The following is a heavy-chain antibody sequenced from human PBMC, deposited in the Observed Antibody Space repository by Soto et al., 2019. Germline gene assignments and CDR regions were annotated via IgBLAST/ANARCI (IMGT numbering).Heavy chain of an antibody. CDR2: IIPIFGTA. J-gene: IGHJ3*02. CDR1: GGTFSSYA. Sequence: SVKVSCKASGGTFSSYAISWVRQAPGQGLEWMGGIIPIFGTANYAQKFQGRVTITADESTSTAYMELSSLRSEDTAVYYCARAPGYYYDSRAGGDAFDIWGQGTMVTVSS. D-gene: IGHD3-22*01. V-gene: IGHV1-69*13. CDR3: ARAPGYYYDSRAGGDAFDI.